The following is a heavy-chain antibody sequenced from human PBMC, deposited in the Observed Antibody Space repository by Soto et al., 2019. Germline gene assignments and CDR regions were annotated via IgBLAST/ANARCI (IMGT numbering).Heavy chain of an antibody. Sequence: WASVKVSCKASGDTFTSYYMHWVRQAPGQRLEWMGWINAGNGNTKYSQKFQGRGTITRDTSASTAYMELSSLRSEDTAVYYCARASTYYDCVTCYYDTRDYLSYWSQGSLDLVSS. D-gene: IGHD3-9*01. CDR2: INAGNGNT. J-gene: IGHJ4*02. V-gene: IGHV1-3*01. CDR1: GDTFTSYY. CDR3: ARASTYYDCVTCYYDTRDYLSY.